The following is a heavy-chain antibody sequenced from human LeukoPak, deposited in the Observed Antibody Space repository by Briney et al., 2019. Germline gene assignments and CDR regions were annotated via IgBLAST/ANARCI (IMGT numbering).Heavy chain of an antibody. Sequence: SETLSLTCTVSGYSISSGYYWGWIRQPPGKGLEWIGSIYHSGSTYYNPSLKSRVTISVDTSKNQFSLKLSSVTAADTAVYYCAKSGGPGAPYDFWSGYYGWGQGTLVTVSS. CDR1: GYSISSGYY. CDR2: IYHSGST. D-gene: IGHD3-3*01. CDR3: AKSGGPGAPYDFWSGYYG. J-gene: IGHJ4*02. V-gene: IGHV4-38-2*02.